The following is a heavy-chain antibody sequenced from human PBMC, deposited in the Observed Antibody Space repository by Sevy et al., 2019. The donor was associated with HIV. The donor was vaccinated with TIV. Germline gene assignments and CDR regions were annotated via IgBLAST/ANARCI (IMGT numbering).Heavy chain of an antibody. CDR3: ARESGSDWYLDY. V-gene: IGHV3-33*08. CDR1: GFTFSSYE. J-gene: IGHJ4*02. CDR2: IGYDGSNK. Sequence: GGSLRLSCAASGFTFSSYEMNWVRQAPGKGLEWVAAVIGYDGSNKYYADSVKGRFTISRDNSKNTLYLQMNSLRAGDTAVYYCARESGSDWYLDYWGQGTLVTVSS. D-gene: IGHD6-19*01.